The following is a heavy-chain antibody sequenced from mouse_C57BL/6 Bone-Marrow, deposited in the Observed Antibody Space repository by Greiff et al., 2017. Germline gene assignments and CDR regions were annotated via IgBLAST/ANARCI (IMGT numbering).Heavy chain of an antibody. V-gene: IGHV1-64*01. CDR3: AREGRVPVLSAY. D-gene: IGHD5-1*01. CDR2: IHPNSGST. CDR1: GYTFTSYW. J-gene: IGHJ3*01. Sequence: QVQLQQPGAELVKPGASVKLSCKASGYTFTSYWMHWVKQRPGQGLEWIGMIHPNSGSTNYNEKFKSKATLTVDKSSSTAYMQLSSLTSEDSAVYYCAREGRVPVLSAYWGQETLVTVSA.